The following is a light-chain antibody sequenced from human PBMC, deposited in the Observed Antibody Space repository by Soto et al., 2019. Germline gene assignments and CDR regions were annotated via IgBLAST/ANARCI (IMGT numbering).Light chain of an antibody. Sequence: EIVLTQSPGTLSLSPGERATLSCRAGQXVASINVPLYQQKSSQAPRXXIDCXSTRASGGPDRLSGSGSGTDFTLPINSLRSEYFAAYYFQQCNNWTWTFGQGTKVDIK. V-gene: IGKV3-15*01. CDR3: QQCNNWTWT. J-gene: IGKJ1*01. CDR2: CXS. CDR1: QXVASIN.